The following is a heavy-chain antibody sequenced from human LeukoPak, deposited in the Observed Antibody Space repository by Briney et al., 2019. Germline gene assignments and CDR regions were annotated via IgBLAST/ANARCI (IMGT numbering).Heavy chain of an antibody. J-gene: IGHJ5*02. D-gene: IGHD6-13*01. V-gene: IGHV4-61*01. CDR1: GGSISSSSYY. Sequence: PSETLSLTCTVSGGSISSSSYYWGWIRQPPGKGLEWIGYIYYTGSTNYNPSLKSRVTISVDTSKNQFSLKLSSVTAADMAVYYCARDAYSSSEVDWFDPWGQGTLVTVSS. CDR2: IYYTGST. CDR3: ARDAYSSSEVDWFDP.